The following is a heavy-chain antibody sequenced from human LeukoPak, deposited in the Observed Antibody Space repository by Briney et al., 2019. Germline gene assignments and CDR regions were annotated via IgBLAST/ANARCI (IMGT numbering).Heavy chain of an antibody. CDR2: INSDVSST. V-gene: IGHV3-74*01. CDR3: ASGRWSDYHDY. D-gene: IGHD3-3*01. CDR1: GFTFSSYW. Sequence: QFGGSLRLSCAASGFTFSSYWMHWVRQAPGKGLVWVSHINSDVSSTNYADSVKGRFTISRDNAKNTLYLQMNSLRAEDTAVYYCASGRWSDYHDYWGQGTLVTVSS. J-gene: IGHJ4*02.